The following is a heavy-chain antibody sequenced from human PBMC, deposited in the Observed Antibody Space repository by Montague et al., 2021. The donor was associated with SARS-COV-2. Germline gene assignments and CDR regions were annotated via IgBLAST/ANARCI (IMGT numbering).Heavy chain of an antibody. CDR2: VDSAGST. D-gene: IGHD3-10*01. Sequence: SETRSLTCTVSAGSLSSRSNYWGWIRQPPGMGLQWIGSVDSAGSTYYSPSLKSRVTMSVDKSENDFSLKLSPVTAADTAMYYCARRITMVRGVPKRNNWFDPWGRGILVTVSS. CDR3: ARRITMVRGVPKRNNWFDP. V-gene: IGHV4-39*07. CDR1: AGSLSSRSNY. J-gene: IGHJ5*02.